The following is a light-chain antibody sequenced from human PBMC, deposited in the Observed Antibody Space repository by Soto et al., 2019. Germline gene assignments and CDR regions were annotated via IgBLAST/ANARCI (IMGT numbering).Light chain of an antibody. V-gene: IGLV1-40*01. CDR3: KSYDASLSQVV. CDR2: GNS. J-gene: IGLJ2*01. CDR1: SSNIGAGYD. Sequence: QSVLTQPPSVSGAPGQRVTISGTGSSSNIGAGYDVHWYQQLPGRAPKLLIDGNSNRPSGVPNRFSGSKSGPSSSQATTGQQAEDEADYYCKSYDASLSQVVFGGGTKLTVL.